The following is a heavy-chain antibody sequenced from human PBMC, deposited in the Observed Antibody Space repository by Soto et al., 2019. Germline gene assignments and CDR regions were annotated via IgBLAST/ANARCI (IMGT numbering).Heavy chain of an antibody. CDR2: IYHSGST. Sequence: SDTLSLTCAVSGVSISSSNWWSLVRHPPGKGLEWIGEIYHSGSTNYNPSLKSRVTISVDKSKNQFSLKLSSVTAADTAVYYCARGISGGRHFDYWGQGTLVSVSS. CDR3: ARGISGGRHFDY. CDR1: GVSISSSNW. V-gene: IGHV4-4*02. J-gene: IGHJ4*02. D-gene: IGHD2-15*01.